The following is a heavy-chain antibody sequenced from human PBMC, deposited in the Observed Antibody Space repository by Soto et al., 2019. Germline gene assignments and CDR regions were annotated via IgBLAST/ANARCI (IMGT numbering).Heavy chain of an antibody. CDR3: ARDKITGLFDY. CDR1: GGSISSYY. J-gene: IGHJ4*02. D-gene: IGHD2-8*02. CDR2: INHSGST. V-gene: IGHV4-59*12. Sequence: PSETLSLTCTVSGGSISSYYCSWIRQPPGKGLEWIGYINHSGSTNYNPSLKSRVTISVDTSKNQFSLKLTSVTAADTAVYYCARDKITGLFDYWGQGTLVTVSS.